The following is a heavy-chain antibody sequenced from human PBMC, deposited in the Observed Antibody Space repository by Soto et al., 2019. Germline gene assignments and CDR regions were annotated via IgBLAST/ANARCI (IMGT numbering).Heavy chain of an antibody. J-gene: IGHJ4*02. CDR2: MSGTGGST. CDR3: AKAGFSSGWSPSDFHY. V-gene: IGHV3-23*01. CDR1: GFTFSSYA. Sequence: EVQLLESGGGLVQPGRSLRLSCAASGFTFSSYAMNWVRQAPGKGLEWVSAMSGTGGSTYYADSVKGRFTISRDNSKNTLCLQMNSPRVEDTAVFYGAKAGFSSGWSPSDFHYWGQAALVTVSS. D-gene: IGHD6-19*01.